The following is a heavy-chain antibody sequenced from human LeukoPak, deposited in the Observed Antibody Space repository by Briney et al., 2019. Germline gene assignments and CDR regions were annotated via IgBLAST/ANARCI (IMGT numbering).Heavy chain of an antibody. CDR1: RGSISSSSCY. V-gene: IGHV4-39*01. D-gene: IGHD2-2*01. Sequence: SETLSLTCTVSRGSISSSSCYWAWIRQPPGKGLEWIGMIYHSGSTYYNPSLKSRVTISVDTSKNQFSLKLSSVTAADTAVYYCARQVCSSISCYVDYWGQRTLVTVSS. CDR2: IYHSGST. J-gene: IGHJ4*02. CDR3: ARQVCSSISCYVDY.